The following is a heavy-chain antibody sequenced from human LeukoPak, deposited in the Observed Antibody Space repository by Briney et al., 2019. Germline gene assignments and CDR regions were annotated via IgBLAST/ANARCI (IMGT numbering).Heavy chain of an antibody. V-gene: IGHV3-23*01. Sequence: GGSLRLSCAASGFTFSNYGMSWVRQAPGKGLEWVSGISGSGDSTDYADSVKGRFTISRDNSKNTLYVQMNSLRAEDTAVYYCAKSLVLRKSRGYRGQGTLVTVSS. J-gene: IGHJ4*02. D-gene: IGHD3-16*02. CDR2: ISGSGDST. CDR1: GFTFSNYG. CDR3: AKSLVLRKSRGY.